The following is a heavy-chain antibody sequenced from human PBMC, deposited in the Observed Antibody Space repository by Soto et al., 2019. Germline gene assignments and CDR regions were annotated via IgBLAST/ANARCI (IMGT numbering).Heavy chain of an antibody. J-gene: IGHJ3*02. CDR2: IYPGDSDT. Sequence: GESLKISCKGSGYSFTSYWISWVRQMPGKGLEWMGIIYPGDSDTRYSPSFQGQVTISADKSISTAYLQWSSLKASDTAMYYCARQFSPYSSSWYVPDAFDIWGQGTMVTVSS. CDR1: GYSFTSYW. D-gene: IGHD6-13*01. CDR3: ARQFSPYSSSWYVPDAFDI. V-gene: IGHV5-51*01.